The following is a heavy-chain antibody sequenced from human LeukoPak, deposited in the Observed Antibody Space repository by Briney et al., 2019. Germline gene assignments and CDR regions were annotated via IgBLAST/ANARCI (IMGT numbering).Heavy chain of an antibody. CDR1: GGTFSSYA. Sequence: ASVKVSCKASGGTFSSYAISWVLQATGQGLEWMGWMNPNSGNTGYAQEFQGRVTMTRNTSISTAYMELSSLRSEDTAVYYCARKNYGSNRWFDPWGQGTLVTVSS. V-gene: IGHV1-8*02. D-gene: IGHD4/OR15-4a*01. J-gene: IGHJ5*02. CDR2: MNPNSGNT. CDR3: ARKNYGSNRWFDP.